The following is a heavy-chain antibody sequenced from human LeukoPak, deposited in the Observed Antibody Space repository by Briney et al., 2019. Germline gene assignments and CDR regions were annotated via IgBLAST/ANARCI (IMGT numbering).Heavy chain of an antibody. CDR2: INPGGGST. CDR1: GYTFTNYY. D-gene: IGHD5-18*01. Sequence: GASVKLSCKASGYTFTNYYIHWVRQAPGQGLEWMAMINPGGGSTSHAQKFQGRVTMTRDTSTSTVYMELSSLRSEDTAVYYCARTGGYSYGDSGHLDYWGQGTLVTVSS. CDR3: ARTGGYSYGDSGHLDY. J-gene: IGHJ4*02. V-gene: IGHV1-46*01.